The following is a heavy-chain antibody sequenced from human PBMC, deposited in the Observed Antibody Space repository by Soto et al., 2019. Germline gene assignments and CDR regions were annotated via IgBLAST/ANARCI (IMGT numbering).Heavy chain of an antibody. CDR2: ITNGGNT. CDR1: GFTFSSFA. J-gene: IGHJ4*02. Sequence: EVQLFESGGDLVQSGGSLRLSCAASGFTFSSFAMGWVRQAPGKGLEWVSVITNGGNTKYADSVKGRFTISRDNSGNTVYLQMNTQRAEDTAVYYCIKGSVAGARLLDFWGQGTLVTVSS. V-gene: IGHV3-23*01. D-gene: IGHD6-19*01. CDR3: IKGSVAGARLLDF.